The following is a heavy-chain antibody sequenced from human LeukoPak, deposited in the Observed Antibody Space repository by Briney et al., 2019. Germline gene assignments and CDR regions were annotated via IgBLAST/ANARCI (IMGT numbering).Heavy chain of an antibody. CDR3: AHLANYYYGMDV. J-gene: IGHJ6*02. CDR2: ISGSGGST. CDR1: GFTFSTYA. Sequence: GGSLRLSCAASGFTFSTYAMSWVRQAPGKGLEWVSTISGSGGSTYYADSVKGRFTISRDNSKNTLYLQMNSLRAEDTAVYYCAHLANYYYGMDVWGQGTTVTVSS. V-gene: IGHV3-23*01.